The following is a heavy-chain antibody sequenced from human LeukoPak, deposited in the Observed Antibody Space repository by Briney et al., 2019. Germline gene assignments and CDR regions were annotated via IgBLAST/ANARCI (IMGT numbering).Heavy chain of an antibody. V-gene: IGHV3-23*01. Sequence: GGSLRLSCAASGFTFSNYAMTWARQAPGKGLEWVSAISGSGDSTYYADSVKGRFTISRDNSKNTLCLQMNSLRAEDTAVYYCAKGVYGSGSYYLDYWGQGTLVTVSS. D-gene: IGHD3-10*01. CDR2: ISGSGDST. CDR1: GFTFSNYA. J-gene: IGHJ4*02. CDR3: AKGVYGSGSYYLDY.